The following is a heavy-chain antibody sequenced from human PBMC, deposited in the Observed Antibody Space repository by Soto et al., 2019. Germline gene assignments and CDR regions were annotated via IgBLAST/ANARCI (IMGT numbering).Heavy chain of an antibody. CDR3: ATYRIVVVTARGVWFDP. CDR1: GYPLTELS. CDR2: FDPEDGET. V-gene: IGHV1-24*01. J-gene: IGHJ5*02. Sequence: XSVKVSCKVSGYPLTELSMHWVRQAPGKGLEWMGGFDPEDGETIYAQKFQGRVTMTEDTSTDTAYMELSSLRSEDTAVYYCATYRIVVVTARGVWFDPWGQGTLVTVSS. D-gene: IGHD2-21*02.